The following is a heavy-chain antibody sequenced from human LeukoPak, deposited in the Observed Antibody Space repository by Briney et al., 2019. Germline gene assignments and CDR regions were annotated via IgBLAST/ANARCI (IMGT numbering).Heavy chain of an antibody. CDR1: GGSFSGYY. J-gene: IGHJ4*02. V-gene: IGHV4-34*01. Sequence: SETLSLTCAVYGGSFSGYYWSWIRQPPGKGLEWIGEINHSGSTNYNPSLKSRVTISVDTSKNQFSLKLSSVTAADTAVYYRARSSLGRIAAAGTPDYWGQGTLVTVSS. CDR2: INHSGST. D-gene: IGHD6-13*01. CDR3: ARSSLGRIAAAGTPDY.